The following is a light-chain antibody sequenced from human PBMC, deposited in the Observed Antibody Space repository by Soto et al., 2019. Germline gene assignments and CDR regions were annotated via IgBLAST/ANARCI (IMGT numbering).Light chain of an antibody. J-gene: IGLJ2*01. CDR2: EVT. V-gene: IGLV2-8*01. Sequence: QSALTQPPSASGSPGQSVTLSCSGISSDIRDSNYVSWYQQHPGKAPKLVVSEVTKRPSGVPDRFSGSRSGITAFLTISGLQTEDEADYYCGSKAGSDKHVVFGGGTKLTVL. CDR1: SSDIRDSNY. CDR3: GSKAGSDKHVV.